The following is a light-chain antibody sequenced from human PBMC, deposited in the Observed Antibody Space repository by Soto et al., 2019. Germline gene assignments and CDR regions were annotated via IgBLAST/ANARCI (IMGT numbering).Light chain of an antibody. CDR1: SANIGGNY. CDR3: GAWDGSLSVVL. Sequence: QSVLTQPPSVSAAPGQRVTISCSGSSANIGGNYVSWYQHLPGTAPKLVMYDSNKRPSEIPDRFSGSKSGTSATLDITGLQTGDEADYYCGAWDGSLSVVLFGGGTKVTVL. CDR2: DSN. J-gene: IGLJ2*01. V-gene: IGLV1-51*01.